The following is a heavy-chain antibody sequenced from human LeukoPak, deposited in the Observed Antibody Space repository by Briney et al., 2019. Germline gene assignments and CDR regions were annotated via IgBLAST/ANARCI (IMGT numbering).Heavy chain of an antibody. D-gene: IGHD3-22*01. CDR3: ARRVYDSSGYSFDY. CDR1: GYTFTSYY. CDR2: MNPNSGNT. V-gene: IGHV1-8*02. J-gene: IGHJ4*02. Sequence: ASVKVSCKASGYTFTSYYMHWVRQAPGQGLEWMGWMNPNSGNTGYAQKFQGRVTMTRNTSISTAYMELSSLRSEDTAVYYCARRVYDSSGYSFDYWGQGTLVTVSP.